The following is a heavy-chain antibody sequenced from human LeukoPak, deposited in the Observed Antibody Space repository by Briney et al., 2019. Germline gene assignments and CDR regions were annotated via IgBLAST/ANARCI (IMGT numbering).Heavy chain of an antibody. J-gene: IGHJ4*02. D-gene: IGHD3-10*01. CDR3: ARDPRYYGSGSSDC. CDR1: GYTFTSYG. V-gene: IGHV1-18*01. Sequence: ASVKVSCKASGYTFTSYGISWVRQAPGQGFEWMGWISAYNGNTNYAQKLQGRVTMTTDTSTSTAYMELRSLRSDDTAVYYCARDPRYYGSGSSDCWGQGTLVTVSS. CDR2: ISAYNGNT.